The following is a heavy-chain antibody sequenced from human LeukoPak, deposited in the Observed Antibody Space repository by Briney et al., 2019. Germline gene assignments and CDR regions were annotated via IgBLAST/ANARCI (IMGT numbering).Heavy chain of an antibody. V-gene: IGHV1-2*02. CDR1: GYTFTGYY. J-gene: IGHJ3*02. D-gene: IGHD5-24*01. CDR2: INPNSGGT. Sequence: ASVKVPCKASGYTFTGYYMHWVRQAPGQGLEWMGWINPNSGGTNYAQKFQGRVTMTRDTSISTAYMELSRLRSDDTAVYYCASSTLYRDGYRIDAFDIWGQGTMVTVSS. CDR3: ASSTLYRDGYRIDAFDI.